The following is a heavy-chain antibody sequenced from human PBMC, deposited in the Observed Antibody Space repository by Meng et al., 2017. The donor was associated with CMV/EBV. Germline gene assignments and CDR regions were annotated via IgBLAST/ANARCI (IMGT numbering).Heavy chain of an antibody. V-gene: IGHV4-39*07. CDR3: ARMRVAKGYCSRTSCYPWGGPQTIYYYYGMDV. D-gene: IGHD2-2*01. Sequence: SETLSLTCTVSGGSISSSSYYWGWIRQPPGKGLEWIGEINHSGSTNYNPSLKSRVTISVDTSKNQFSLKLSSVTAADTAVYYCARMRVAKGYCSRTSCYPWGGPQTIYYYYGMDVWGQGTTVTVSS. CDR2: INHSGST. J-gene: IGHJ6*02. CDR1: GGSISSSSYY.